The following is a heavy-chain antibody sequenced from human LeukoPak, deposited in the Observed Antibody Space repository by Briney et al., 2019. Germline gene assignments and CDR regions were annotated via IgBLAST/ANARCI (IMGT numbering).Heavy chain of an antibody. V-gene: IGHV1-46*01. J-gene: IGHJ5*02. CDR2: INPSGGST. Sequence: ASVKVSCTAPGYTFTSYYMHWVRQAPGQGLEWMGLINPSGGSTSYAQKFQGRVTMTRDTSTSTVYMELSSLRSEDTAVYYCAGGGIVGATSANWFDPWGQGTLVTVSS. CDR1: GYTFTSYY. CDR3: AGGGIVGATSANWFDP. D-gene: IGHD1-26*01.